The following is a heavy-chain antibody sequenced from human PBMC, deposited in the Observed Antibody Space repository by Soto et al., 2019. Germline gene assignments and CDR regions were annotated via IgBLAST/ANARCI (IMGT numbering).Heavy chain of an antibody. CDR1: GFTFSSFP. Sequence: GGSLRLSCAASGFTFSSFPMSWVRQAPGKGLEWVSGLSGSGGKTYYADSMKGRFTISRDNAKNTLCFQMNSLRAEDTAIYYCVKRDDSGGSRGAPCDCWGPGSLVTVSS. D-gene: IGHD3-22*01. V-gene: IGHV3-23*01. J-gene: IGHJ4*01. CDR2: LSGSGGKT. CDR3: VKRDDSGGSRGAPCDC.